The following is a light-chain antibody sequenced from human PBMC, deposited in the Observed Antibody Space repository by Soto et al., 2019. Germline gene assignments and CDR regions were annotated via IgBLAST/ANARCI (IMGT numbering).Light chain of an antibody. V-gene: IGKV3-15*01. CDR1: QSVSSN. CDR3: QQYGDWPPIT. CDR2: DAS. J-gene: IGKJ5*01. Sequence: EIVMTQSPAPLSVSPGERATLFCRTSQSVSSNLAWYQQKPGQAPRLLIYDASTRATGIPTRFSGSGSGTDFTLTISSLQSEDFALYFCQQYGDWPPITFGQGTRLDFK.